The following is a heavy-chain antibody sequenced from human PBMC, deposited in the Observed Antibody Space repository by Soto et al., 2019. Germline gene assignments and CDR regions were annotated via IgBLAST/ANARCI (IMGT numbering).Heavy chain of an antibody. CDR3: ARGQWYFDY. CDR2: ISYDGSTK. Sequence: QVQLVESGGAVVQPGRSLRLSCGASGFTFSAYAIHWVRQAPGKGLEWVAIISYDGSTKYYADSVKGRFTISRDNSKNTLYLQMNSLRAEDTAVYYCARGQWYFDYWGQGTLVTVSS. V-gene: IGHV3-30-3*01. D-gene: IGHD2-8*01. J-gene: IGHJ4*02. CDR1: GFTFSAYA.